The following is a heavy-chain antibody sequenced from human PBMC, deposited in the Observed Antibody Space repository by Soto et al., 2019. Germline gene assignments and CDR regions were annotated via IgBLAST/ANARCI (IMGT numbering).Heavy chain of an antibody. CDR1: GGSFSTYY. CDR3: ARGGSNDWQVALDI. V-gene: IGHV4-34*01. Sequence: QLQQWGAGLLKPSETLSLTCVVSGGSFSTYYYNWIRKSPGKGLEWIGEINHSGNNNYSPSLKSRVTMSLDTSKNQFSLKLTSVTAADTAVYYCARGGSNDWQVALDIWGQGTMVTVSS. CDR2: INHSGNN. D-gene: IGHD3-9*01. J-gene: IGHJ3*02.